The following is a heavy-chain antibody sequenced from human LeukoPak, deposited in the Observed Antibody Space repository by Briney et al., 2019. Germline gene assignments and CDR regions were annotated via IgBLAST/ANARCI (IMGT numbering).Heavy chain of an antibody. D-gene: IGHD3-10*01. CDR3: ARLGSKGFISVVRRVPAPADY. CDR1: GYTFTINA. Sequence: ASVKVSCKASGYTFTINAISWVRQAPGQGLEWMGWISTNNGNTDYAQKLQGRVAMTTDTSTSTAYMELRSLRSDDTAVYYCARLGSKGFISVVRRVPAPADYWGQGTLVTVSS. CDR2: ISTNNGNT. V-gene: IGHV1-18*01. J-gene: IGHJ4*02.